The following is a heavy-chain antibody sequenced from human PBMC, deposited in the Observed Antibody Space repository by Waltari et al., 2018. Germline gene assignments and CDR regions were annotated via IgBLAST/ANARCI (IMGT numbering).Heavy chain of an antibody. CDR1: GGTYSSYA. CDR3: ARVGGYSGYEHRGRG. V-gene: IGHV1-69*01. CDR2: TIPIFGTA. D-gene: IGHD5-12*01. J-gene: IGHJ4*02. Sequence: QVQLVQSGAEFKKPGSSVNVSCRASGGTYSSYAISWMRRAPGQGLECMGGTIPIFGTANYAQKFQGRVTITADESTSTAYMELSSLRSEETAVYYCARVGGYSGYEHRGRGWGQGPLVTVSS.